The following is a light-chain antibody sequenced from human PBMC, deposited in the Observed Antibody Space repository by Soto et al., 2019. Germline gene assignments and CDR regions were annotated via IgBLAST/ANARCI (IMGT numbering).Light chain of an antibody. J-gene: IGLJ1*01. Sequence: SYELTQPPSVSVAPGQTARITCGGDNIGSQSVHWYQQKPGQAPVLVVYDDSDRPSGIPERFSGSNSGNTATLTISRVEAGDEADFYCQIWDISSDHPVFGIGTKLTVL. CDR3: QIWDISSDHPV. CDR2: DDS. V-gene: IGLV3-21*02. CDR1: NIGSQS.